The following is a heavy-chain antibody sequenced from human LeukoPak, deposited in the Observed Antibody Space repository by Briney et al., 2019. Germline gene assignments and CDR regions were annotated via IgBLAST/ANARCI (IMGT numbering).Heavy chain of an antibody. CDR3: ARDPIGDNWFDP. CDR2: IRGTGDST. J-gene: IGHJ5*02. V-gene: IGHV3-23*01. D-gene: IGHD1-26*01. CDR1: GFTFSSYA. Sequence: PGGSLRLSCAASGFTFSSYAMSWVRQAPGKGLEWVSGIRGTGDSTYYADSVKGRFTISRDNSKSKLYLQMSSLRAEDTAIYYCARDPIGDNWFDPWGQGTLVTVSS.